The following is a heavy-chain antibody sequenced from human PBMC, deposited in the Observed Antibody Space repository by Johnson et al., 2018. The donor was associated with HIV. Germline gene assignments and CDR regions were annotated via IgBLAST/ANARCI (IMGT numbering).Heavy chain of an antibody. Sequence: QVQLVESGGGVVQPGRSLRLSCAPSGFTFSSYAMHWVHQAPGKGLEWVAVISYDGSNKYYADSARGRFTIARDNSKNTLYLQMNSLRTEDTTIYYCARVGQQESAFDVWGRGTMVTGSS. CDR2: ISYDGSNK. CDR3: ARVGQQESAFDV. D-gene: IGHD6-13*01. V-gene: IGHV3-30*04. J-gene: IGHJ3*01. CDR1: GFTFSSYA.